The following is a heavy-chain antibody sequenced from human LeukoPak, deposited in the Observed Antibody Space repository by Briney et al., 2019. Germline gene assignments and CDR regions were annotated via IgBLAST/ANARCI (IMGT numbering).Heavy chain of an antibody. CDR1: GFTFSDYA. Sequence: PGGSLRLSCAASGFTFSDYAMHWVLQAPGKGLEWVAVISKDGSDKYYPGSVRGRFTISRDNSKNTIYLQMDSLRAEDTAIYYCARDYWWNYDYWGQGTLVTVSS. D-gene: IGHD1-7*01. V-gene: IGHV3-30-3*01. CDR3: ARDYWWNYDY. CDR2: ISKDGSDK. J-gene: IGHJ4*02.